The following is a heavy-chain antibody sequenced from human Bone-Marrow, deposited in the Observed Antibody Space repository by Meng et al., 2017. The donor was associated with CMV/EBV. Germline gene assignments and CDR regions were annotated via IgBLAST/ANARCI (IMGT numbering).Heavy chain of an antibody. CDR2: IYYSGST. V-gene: IGHV4-39*07. CDR3: ARDRGLRLGIDP. J-gene: IGHJ5*02. CDR1: GGSLSSSSYY. D-gene: IGHD7-27*01. Sequence: TVSGGSLSSSSYYWGWIRQPPGKGLEWIGSIYYSGSTYYNPSLKSRVTISVDTSKNQFSLKLSSVTAADTAVYYCARDRGLRLGIDPWGQGTLVTVSS.